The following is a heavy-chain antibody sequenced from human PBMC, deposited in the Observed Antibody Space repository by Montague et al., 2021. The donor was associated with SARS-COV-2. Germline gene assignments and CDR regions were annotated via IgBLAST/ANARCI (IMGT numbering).Heavy chain of an antibody. CDR2: IFENGDT. V-gene: IGHV4-4*09. CDR3: ARYYERSWDV. Sequence: SETLSLTCTVSGVAISYGDWSLIRQPPGKGLEWIVTIFENGDTDHNPSLKSRVTVSEDTSQNQFSLRLSSVAAADTALYYCARYYERSWDVWGQGTTVTVSS. CDR1: GVAISYGD. J-gene: IGHJ6*02. D-gene: IGHD3-16*01.